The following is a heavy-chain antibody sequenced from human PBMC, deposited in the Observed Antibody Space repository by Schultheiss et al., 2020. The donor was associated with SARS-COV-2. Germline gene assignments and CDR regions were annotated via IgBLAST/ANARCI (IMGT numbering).Heavy chain of an antibody. CDR2: INPNSGGT. Sequence: ASVKVSCKASGYTFTGYYMHWVRQAPGQGLEWMGWINPNSGGTNYAQKFQGRVTMTRNTSISTAYMELSRLRSDDTAVYYCARDWGLYCSSTSCYYSDYWGQGTLVTVSS. J-gene: IGHJ4*02. D-gene: IGHD2-2*01. CDR1: GYTFTGYY. CDR3: ARDWGLYCSSTSCYYSDY. V-gene: IGHV1-2*02.